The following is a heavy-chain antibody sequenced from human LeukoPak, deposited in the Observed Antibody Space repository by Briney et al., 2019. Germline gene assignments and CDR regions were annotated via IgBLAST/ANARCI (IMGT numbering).Heavy chain of an antibody. CDR2: ISSGSSTI. CDR1: GFTFSTYS. V-gene: IGHV3-48*01. D-gene: IGHD6-19*01. J-gene: IGHJ4*02. CDR3: ARDKGEQWRPIGY. Sequence: PGGSLRLSCAASGFTFSTYSMNWVRQAPGKGLEWVSYISSGSSTIYYADSVKGRFTISRDNAKNSLYLQMSSLRAEDTAVYYCARDKGEQWRPIGYWGQGTLVTVSS.